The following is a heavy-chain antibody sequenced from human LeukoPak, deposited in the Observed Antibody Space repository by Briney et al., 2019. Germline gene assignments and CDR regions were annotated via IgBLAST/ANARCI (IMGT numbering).Heavy chain of an antibody. Sequence: GGSLRLSCAASGFTFSGSPILWVRQASGKGLEWVGRIRSKADNYATAYAASVQGRCTISRDDSKSTAYPQLNSLKTEDTAVYYRTQSNYWGQGALVTVSS. CDR1: GFTFSGSP. CDR3: TQSNY. CDR2: IRSKADNYAT. J-gene: IGHJ4*02. V-gene: IGHV3-73*01.